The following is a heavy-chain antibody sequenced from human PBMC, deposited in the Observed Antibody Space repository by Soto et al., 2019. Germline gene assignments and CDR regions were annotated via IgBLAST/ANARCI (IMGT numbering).Heavy chain of an antibody. CDR2: IYHSGSA. J-gene: IGHJ5*02. CDR1: GGSVSSGSYY. D-gene: IGHD2-2*01. V-gene: IGHV4-61*01. CDR3: AREVVVVPAAPGTVGLFDP. Sequence: QVQLQESGPGLVKPSETLSLTCTVSGGSVSSGSYYWSWIRQPPGKGLEWIGYIYHSGSANYNPSLKSRVSISVDTSKNQFALNLNSVSAADTAVYYCAREVVVVPAAPGTVGLFDPWGQGTLVTVSS.